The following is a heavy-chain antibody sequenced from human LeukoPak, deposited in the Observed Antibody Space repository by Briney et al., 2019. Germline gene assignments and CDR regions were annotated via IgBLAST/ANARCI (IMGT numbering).Heavy chain of an antibody. Sequence: ASVKVSCKASGYTFTSYDINWARQATGQGLEWMGWMNPNSGNTGYAQKFQGRVTMTRNTSISTAYMELSSLRSEDTAVYYCARVGDSSSWLYYYYYMDVWGKGTTVTVSS. CDR3: ARVGDSSSWLYYYYYMDV. D-gene: IGHD6-13*01. J-gene: IGHJ6*03. CDR2: MNPNSGNT. CDR1: GYTFTSYD. V-gene: IGHV1-8*01.